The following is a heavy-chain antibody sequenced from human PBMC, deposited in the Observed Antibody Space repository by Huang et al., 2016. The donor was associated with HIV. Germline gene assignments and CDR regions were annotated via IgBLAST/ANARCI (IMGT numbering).Heavy chain of an antibody. CDR3: AKVTLGFDY. V-gene: IGHV3-30*02. Sequence: QVQLVESGGGVVQPGGSLRLSCATSGFTFSSYGMHWVRQATGLGLEWVEFIQYDGTKKYYSDSVKGRFNISRDNSKNMLHLQMNNLRVEDTAAYFCAKVTLGFDYWGQGTWVTVSS. J-gene: IGHJ4*02. CDR2: IQYDGTKK. CDR1: GFTFSSYG. D-gene: IGHD2-15*01.